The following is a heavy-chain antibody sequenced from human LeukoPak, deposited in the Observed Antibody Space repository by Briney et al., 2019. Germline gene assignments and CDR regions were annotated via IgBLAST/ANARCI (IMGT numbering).Heavy chain of an antibody. CDR1: GVTLTTFA. J-gene: IGHJ5*02. D-gene: IGHD2-8*02. CDR2: FRGYDGST. CDR3: AKGSTGWHLGFLHP. Sequence: GGPLPLSCAASGVTLTTFAMTSVRQAPPRGLAWPSVFRGYDGSTYYAGSVKARFTISRDKSKNPVHLQMNSLRAEDTAVYYCAKGSTGWHLGFLHPWGQGTPVTVSS. V-gene: IGHV3-23*01.